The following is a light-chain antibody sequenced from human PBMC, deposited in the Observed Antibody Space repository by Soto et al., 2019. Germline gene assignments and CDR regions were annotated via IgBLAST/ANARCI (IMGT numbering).Light chain of an antibody. J-gene: IGLJ3*02. CDR1: NSNIGSHT. CDR3: AAWDGSLQSWV. V-gene: IGLV1-44*01. Sequence: QSVLTQPPSASGTPGQRVTISCSGSNSNIGSHTVNWYQQLPGTAPKLLIYTNNQRPSGVPDRFSDSKSGTSASLAISGLQSEDEADYYCAAWDGSLQSWVFGGWTKVTVL. CDR2: TNN.